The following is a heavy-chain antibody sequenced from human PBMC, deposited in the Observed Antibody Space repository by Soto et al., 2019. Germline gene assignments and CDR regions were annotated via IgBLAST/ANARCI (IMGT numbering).Heavy chain of an antibody. J-gene: IGHJ6*03. D-gene: IGHD6-19*01. Sequence: EVQLVESGGGLVKPGWSLRLSCAASGFTFSSYSMNWVRQAPGQGLEWVSAISSSSSSIYYADSVKGRVTITRDNAKNSMYVQMNSLSAEDTAVYYCAGLRGAGAYSSRVVWGKGTTVTVSS. CDR1: GFTFSSYS. V-gene: IGHV3-21*01. CDR2: ISSSSSSI. CDR3: AGLRGAGAYSSRVV.